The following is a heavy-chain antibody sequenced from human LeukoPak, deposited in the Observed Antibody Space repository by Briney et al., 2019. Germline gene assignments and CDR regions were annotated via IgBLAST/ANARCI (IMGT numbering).Heavy chain of an antibody. D-gene: IGHD1-7*01. J-gene: IGHJ6*02. CDR1: GGSISSYY. CDR3: ARHGYNWNYVLYYGMDV. Sequence: SETLSLTCTVSGGSISSYYWSWIRQPPGKGLEWIGYIYYSGSTNYNPSLKSRVTISVDTSKNQFSLKLSSVTAADTAVYYCARHGYNWNYVLYYGMDVWGQGTTVTVSS. CDR2: IYYSGST. V-gene: IGHV4-59*08.